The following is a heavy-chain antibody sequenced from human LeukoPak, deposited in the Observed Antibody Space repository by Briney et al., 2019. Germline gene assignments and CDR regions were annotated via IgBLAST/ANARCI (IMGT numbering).Heavy chain of an antibody. CDR1: GFTFRSYW. V-gene: IGHV3-7*01. D-gene: IGHD3-10*01. J-gene: IGHJ6*02. CDR3: ARAISMVWGLIYYGMDV. CDR2: INQDGSKK. Sequence: TGGSLRLSCAASGFTFRSYWMNWARQAPGKGLEWVAIINQDGSKKYYVDSVKGRFTISRDNAKNSLYLQMNRLRVEDTAVYYCARAISMVWGLIYYGMDVWGQGTTVTVSS.